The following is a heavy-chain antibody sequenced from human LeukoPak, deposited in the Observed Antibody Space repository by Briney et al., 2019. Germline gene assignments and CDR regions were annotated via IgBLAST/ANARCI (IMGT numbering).Heavy chain of an antibody. D-gene: IGHD3-10*01. J-gene: IGHJ4*02. V-gene: IGHV4-4*07. CDR2: IYTSGST. Sequence: PSETLSLTCTVSGGSISSYYWSWIRQPAGKGLEWIGRIYTSGSTNYNPSLKSRVTISVDTSKNQFSLKLSSVTAADTAVYYCARESGYYGSGSYYAIDYWGQGTLVTVSS. CDR3: ARESGYYGSGSYYAIDY. CDR1: GGSISSYY.